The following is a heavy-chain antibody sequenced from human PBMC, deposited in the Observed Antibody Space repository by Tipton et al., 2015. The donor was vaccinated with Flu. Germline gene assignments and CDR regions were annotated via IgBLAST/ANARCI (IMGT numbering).Heavy chain of an antibody. CDR2: RLHSGST. D-gene: IGHD4-11*01. CDR3: ARRDYCNYVSEPKNWFDP. Sequence: TLSLTCAVSGYSISSGFYWGWIRQPPGKGLEWIGSRLHSGSTHYNPSLKSRVTISVDTSKKQSSLKLNSVPAADTAVYYCARRDYCNYVSEPKNWFDPWGQGILVTVSS. V-gene: IGHV4-38-2*01. J-gene: IGHJ5*02. CDR1: GYSISSGFY.